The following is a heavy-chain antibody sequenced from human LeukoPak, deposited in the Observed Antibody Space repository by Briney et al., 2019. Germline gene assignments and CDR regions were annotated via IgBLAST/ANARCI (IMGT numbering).Heavy chain of an antibody. CDR3: ARDGARDYYDSSGHFDY. V-gene: IGHV3-30-3*01. CDR2: ISYDGSNK. J-gene: IGHJ4*02. CDR1: GFTFSSYA. Sequence: GRSLRLSCAASGFTFSSYAMHWVRQAPGKGLEWVAVISYDGSNKYYADSVKGRFTISRDNSKNTLYLQMYSLRAEDTAVYYCARDGARDYYDSSGHFDYWGQGTLVTVSS. D-gene: IGHD3-22*01.